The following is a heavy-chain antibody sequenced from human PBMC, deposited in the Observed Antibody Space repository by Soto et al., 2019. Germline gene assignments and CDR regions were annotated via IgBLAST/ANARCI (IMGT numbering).Heavy chain of an antibody. V-gene: IGHV3-21*04. CDR1: GFTFSDSS. D-gene: IGHD3-10*01. CDR2: ISSSGYYI. Sequence: PGGSLRLSCAASGFTFSDSSFNWVRQAPGKGLEWVSSISSSGYYIYYADSVRGRFTISRDNAKNSLYLQMNSLRAEDTAVYYCANNRRPTSAPIWFGESEPSYYYYGMDGWGQGTTVTVSS. CDR3: ANNRRPTSAPIWFGESEPSYYYYGMDG. J-gene: IGHJ6*02.